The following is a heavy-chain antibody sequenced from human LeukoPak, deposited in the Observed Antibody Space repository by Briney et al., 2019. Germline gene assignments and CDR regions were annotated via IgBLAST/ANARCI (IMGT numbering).Heavy chain of an antibody. J-gene: IGHJ4*02. Sequence: SVKVSCKASGFTFTSSAVQWVRQARGQRLEWIGWIVVGSGNTNHAQKFQERVTITRDMSTSTAYMELSSLRSEDTAVYYCAAGERQQLAQGDYWGQGTLVTVSS. CDR2: IVVGSGNT. CDR1: GFTFTSSA. CDR3: AAGERQQLAQGDY. V-gene: IGHV1-58*01. D-gene: IGHD6-13*01.